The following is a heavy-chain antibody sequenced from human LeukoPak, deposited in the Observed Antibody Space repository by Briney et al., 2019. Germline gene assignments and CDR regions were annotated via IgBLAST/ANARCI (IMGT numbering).Heavy chain of an antibody. D-gene: IGHD2-15*01. J-gene: IGHJ4*02. Sequence: GGSLRLSCAASGFTFSSYAMSWVRQAPGKGLEWVSGINNGGDKKYYADSVKGRFTISRDSSKNTLYLQMNSLRAEDTAVYYCAKVLRGYCSGGSCYAFDHWGQGTLVTVSS. CDR1: GFTFSSYA. V-gene: IGHV3-23*01. CDR2: INNGGDKK. CDR3: AKVLRGYCSGGSCYAFDH.